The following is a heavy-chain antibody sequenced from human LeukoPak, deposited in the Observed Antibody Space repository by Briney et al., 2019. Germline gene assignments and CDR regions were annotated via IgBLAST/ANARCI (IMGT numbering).Heavy chain of an antibody. D-gene: IGHD7-27*01. CDR3: ARVTSGTGDYFDY. V-gene: IGHV1-69*04. Sequence: ASVKVSCKASGGTFSSYAISWVRQAPGQGLEWMGRIIPILGIANYAQKFQGRVTITADKSTSTAYMELSSLRSEDTAVYYCARVTSGTGDYFDYWGQGTLVTVSS. CDR2: IIPILGIA. CDR1: GGTFSSYA. J-gene: IGHJ4*02.